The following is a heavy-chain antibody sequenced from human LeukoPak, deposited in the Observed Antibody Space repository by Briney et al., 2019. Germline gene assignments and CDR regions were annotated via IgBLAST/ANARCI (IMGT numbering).Heavy chain of an antibody. CDR3: ARGSPSIALAGTFDY. CDR1: GGSFSGYY. D-gene: IGHD6-19*01. J-gene: IGHJ4*02. V-gene: IGHV4-59*01. Sequence: SETLSLTCAVYGGSFSGYYWSWIRQPPGKGLEWIGYIYYSGSTNYNPSLKSRVTISVDTSKNQLSLKLSSVTAADTAVYYCARGSPSIALAGTFDYWGQGTLVTVSS. CDR2: IYYSGST.